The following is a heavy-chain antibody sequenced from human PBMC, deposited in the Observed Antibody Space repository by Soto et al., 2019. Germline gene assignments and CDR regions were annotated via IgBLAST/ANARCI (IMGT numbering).Heavy chain of an antibody. J-gene: IGHJ4*02. V-gene: IGHV3-23*01. CDR2: ISGSGDST. Sequence: EVQLLESGGGLVQPGESLRLSCAVSGFTVSAYAMGWVRQAPGKGLEWVSGISGSGDSTNYADSVKGRFTISKDNSKNTLYLQMDSLRAEDTAVYHCAGQRYSTMILVVDYWGQGTLVTVSS. D-gene: IGHD3-22*01. CDR1: GFTVSAYA. CDR3: AGQRYSTMILVVDY.